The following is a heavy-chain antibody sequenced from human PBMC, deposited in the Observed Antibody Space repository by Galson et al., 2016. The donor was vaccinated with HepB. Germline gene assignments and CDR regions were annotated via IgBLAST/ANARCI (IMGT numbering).Heavy chain of an antibody. D-gene: IGHD6-19*01. CDR3: ARDLGPVAGTHYFDY. CDR1: GGTFSSYG. Sequence: SVKVSCKASGGTFSSYGINWVRQAPGQGLEWLGGIIPTFDTVNYAQKFRGRVTITADGSRSTAHMELSSLRSEDTAVYYCARDLGPVAGTHYFDYWGQGMLVTVSS. J-gene: IGHJ4*02. CDR2: IIPTFDTV. V-gene: IGHV1-69*13.